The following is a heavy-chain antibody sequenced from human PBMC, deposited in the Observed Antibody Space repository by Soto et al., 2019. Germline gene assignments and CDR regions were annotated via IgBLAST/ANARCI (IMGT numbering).Heavy chain of an antibody. CDR1: GFTFSSYW. D-gene: IGHD6-19*01. Sequence: GGSLRLSCAASGFTFSSYWMHWVRQAPGKGLVWVSRINSDGSSTSYADSVKGRFTISRDNAKNTLYLQMNSLRAEDTAVYYCALHSSGWNRDYYYYYMDVWGKGTTVTVSS. J-gene: IGHJ6*03. CDR2: INSDGSST. CDR3: ALHSSGWNRDYYYYYMDV. V-gene: IGHV3-74*01.